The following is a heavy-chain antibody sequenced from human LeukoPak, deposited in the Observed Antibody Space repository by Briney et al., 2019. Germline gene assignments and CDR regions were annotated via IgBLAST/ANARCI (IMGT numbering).Heavy chain of an antibody. Sequence: SETLSLTCTVSGGSISSYYWSWLRQPPGKGLEWIGYIYYSGSTNYNPSLKSRVTISVDTSKNQFSLKLSSVTAADTAVYYCARLGIAAAGMWAYYFDYWGQGTLVTVSS. J-gene: IGHJ4*02. CDR3: ARLGIAAAGMWAYYFDY. V-gene: IGHV4-59*08. CDR1: GGSISSYY. D-gene: IGHD6-13*01. CDR2: IYYSGST.